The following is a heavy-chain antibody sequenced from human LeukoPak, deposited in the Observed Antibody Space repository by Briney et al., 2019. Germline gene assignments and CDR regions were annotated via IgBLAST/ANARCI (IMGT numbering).Heavy chain of an antibody. V-gene: IGHV3-64*01. CDR3: ATASGSQYAEYFQH. CDR2: INSNGGST. Sequence: RGALRLSCAASGFTPSRYIMHSVRQAPGKGVGYVSAINSNGGSTYYANSVKGRFIISRDNSKNTLYLQLGSLRADDMAMYYCATASGSQYAEYFQHWGQGTLVTVSS. J-gene: IGHJ1*01. D-gene: IGHD1-26*01. CDR1: GFTPSRYI.